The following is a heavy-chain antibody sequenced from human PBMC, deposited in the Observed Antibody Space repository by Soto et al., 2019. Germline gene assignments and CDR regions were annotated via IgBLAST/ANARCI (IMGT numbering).Heavy chain of an antibody. D-gene: IGHD1-1*01. V-gene: IGHV3-21*01. CDR1: GFIFSDFT. Sequence: EVQLVESGGGLVKPGGSLRLSCAVSGFIFSDFTMNWVRQAPGKRLEWVASIGSSGGNSFYADSVKGRFIISRDNAKTSLDLQINSLRAEDTAVYYCAREKRHNSLGGRFGMDVWGQGTTVTVS. CDR2: IGSSGGNS. CDR3: AREKRHNSLGGRFGMDV. J-gene: IGHJ6*02.